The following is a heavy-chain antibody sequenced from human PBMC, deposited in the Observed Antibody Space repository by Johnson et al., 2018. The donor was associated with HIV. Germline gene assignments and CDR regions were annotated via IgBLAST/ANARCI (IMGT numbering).Heavy chain of an antibody. V-gene: IGHV3-30-3*01. D-gene: IGHD1-26*01. J-gene: IGHJ3*02. CDR3: ARDRGYLDAFDI. CDR1: GFTFRSYA. Sequence: VQLVESGGGVVQPGRSLRLSCAASGFTFRSYAMHWVRQAPGKGLEWVALISYDGSNKYYSDSVKGRFTISRDNSKNTLYLQMNSLRAEDTAVFYCARDRGYLDAFDIWGQGTMVTVSS. CDR2: ISYDGSNK.